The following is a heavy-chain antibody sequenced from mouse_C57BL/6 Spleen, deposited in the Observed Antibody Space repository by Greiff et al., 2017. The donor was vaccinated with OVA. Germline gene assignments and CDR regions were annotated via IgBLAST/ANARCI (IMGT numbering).Heavy chain of an antibody. V-gene: IGHV1-55*01. D-gene: IGHD1-1*01. CDR1: GYTFTSYW. CDR2: IYPGSGST. J-gene: IGHJ2*01. Sequence: QVQLQQSGAELVKPGASVKMSCKASGYTFTSYWITWVKQRPGQGLEWIGDIYPGSGSTNYNEKFKSKATLTVDTSSSTAYMQLSSLTSEDSAVYYCARFTTVVEYYFDYWGQGTTLTVSS. CDR3: ARFTTVVEYYFDY.